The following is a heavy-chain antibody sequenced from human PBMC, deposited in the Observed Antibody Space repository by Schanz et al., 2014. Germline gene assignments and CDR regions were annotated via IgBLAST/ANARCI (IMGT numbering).Heavy chain of an antibody. J-gene: IGHJ4*02. CDR3: AKDKRGRSSWFFDY. D-gene: IGHD6-13*01. CDR1: GFTFSNYS. V-gene: IGHV3-30*18. CDR2: ISYDGTNE. Sequence: VQLVESGGGLVKPGGSLRLSCAASGFTFSNYSMNWVRQAPGKGLEWVAVISYDGTNEYYAESVKGRFTISRDNSKNTLYLQMNSLRAEDTAVYYCAKDKRGRSSWFFDYWGQGTLVTVSA.